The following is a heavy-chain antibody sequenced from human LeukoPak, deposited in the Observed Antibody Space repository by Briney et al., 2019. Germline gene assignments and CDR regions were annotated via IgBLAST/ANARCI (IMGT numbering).Heavy chain of an antibody. J-gene: IGHJ4*02. CDR1: GYTLTGYY. CDR2: INPNSGGT. D-gene: IGHD6-19*01. Sequence: ASVKVSCKASGYTLTGYYMQWLRQAPGQEFEWMGWINPNSGGTNYAQKFQGRVTMTRDTSISTAYMDLRRLTSDDTAVYYCAREGALAVASAGDYWGQGTLVTVSS. CDR3: AREGALAVASAGDY. V-gene: IGHV1-2*02.